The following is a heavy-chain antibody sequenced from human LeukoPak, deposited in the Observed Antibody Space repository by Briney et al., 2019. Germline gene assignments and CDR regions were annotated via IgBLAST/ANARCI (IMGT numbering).Heavy chain of an antibody. CDR3: ATGRGDIVVVPAAQFDY. J-gene: IGHJ4*02. CDR2: MNPNSGNT. CDR1: GYTFTSYD. V-gene: IGHV1-8*03. D-gene: IGHD2-2*01. Sequence: ASVKVSCKASGYTFTSYDINWVRQATGQGLEWMGWMNPNSGNTGYAQKFQGRVTITRNTSISTAYMELSSLRSEDTAVYYCATGRGDIVVVPAAQFDYWGQGTLVTVSS.